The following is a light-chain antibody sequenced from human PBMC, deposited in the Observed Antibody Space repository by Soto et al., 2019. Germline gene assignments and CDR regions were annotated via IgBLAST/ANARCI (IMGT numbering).Light chain of an antibody. CDR3: QQYGSFTWT. V-gene: IGKV3-15*01. CDR2: GAS. CDR1: QGIGNT. Sequence: EIVMTQSPATLSVSPGEGATLSCRASQGIGNTLAWYQQKPGQTPRLLIYGASTRATGVPARFSGSGSGTDFTLTINSLQSEDFAVYYCQQYGSFTWTFGQGTKVEIK. J-gene: IGKJ1*01.